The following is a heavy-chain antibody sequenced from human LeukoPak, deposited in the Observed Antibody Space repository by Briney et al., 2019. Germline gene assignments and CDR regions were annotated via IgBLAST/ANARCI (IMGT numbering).Heavy chain of an antibody. CDR3: AKDWARARDYYYYMDV. Sequence: GSLRLSCAASGFTFSSYGMHWVRQAPGKGLEWVAVIWYDGSNKYYADSVKGRFTISRDNSKNTLYLQMNSLRAEDTAVYYCAKDWARARDYYYYMDVWGKGTTVTVSS. CDR2: IWYDGSNK. J-gene: IGHJ6*03. D-gene: IGHD3-16*01. CDR1: GFTFSSYG. V-gene: IGHV3-33*06.